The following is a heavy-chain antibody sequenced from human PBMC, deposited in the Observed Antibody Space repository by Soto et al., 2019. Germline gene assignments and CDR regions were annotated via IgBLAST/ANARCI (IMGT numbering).Heavy chain of an antibody. CDR1: GFSLTTSGMC. CDR2: IDWDDDK. J-gene: IGHJ4*02. V-gene: IGHV2-70*11. D-gene: IGHD6-19*01. Sequence: SGPTLVNPTQTLTLTCTFSGFSLTTSGMCVSWIRQPPGKALEWLARIDWDDDKYYSTSLKTRLTISKDTSKNQVVLTMTNMDPVGTATYYCARIAPYSSGRRYFDYWGQGTLVTVS. CDR3: ARIAPYSSGRRYFDY.